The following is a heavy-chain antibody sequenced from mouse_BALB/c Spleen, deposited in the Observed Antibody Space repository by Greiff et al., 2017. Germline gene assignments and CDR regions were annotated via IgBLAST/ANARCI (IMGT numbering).Heavy chain of an antibody. V-gene: IGHV5-6-4*01. D-gene: IGHD2-4*01. CDR1: GFTFSSYT. CDR3: TREYDYDKNYFDY. Sequence: EVMLVESGGGLVKPGGSLKLSCAASGFTFSSYTMSWVRQTPEKRLEWVATISSGGSYTYYPDSVKGRFTISRDNAKNTLYLQMSSLKSEDTAMYYCTREYDYDKNYFDYWGQGTTLTVSS. J-gene: IGHJ2*01. CDR2: ISSGGSYT.